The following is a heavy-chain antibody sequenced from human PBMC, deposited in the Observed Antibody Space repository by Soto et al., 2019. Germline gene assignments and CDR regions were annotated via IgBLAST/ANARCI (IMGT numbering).Heavy chain of an antibody. J-gene: IGHJ4*02. D-gene: IGHD3-16*02. Sequence: SETLSLTCAVYGGSFSGYYWSWIRQPPGKGLEWIGEINHSGSTNYNPSLKSRVTISVDTSKNQFSLKLSSVTAADTAVYYCARLHVWGSYRYPRASDYWGQGTLVTVSS. CDR1: GGSFSGYY. V-gene: IGHV4-34*01. CDR2: INHSGST. CDR3: ARLHVWGSYRYPRASDY.